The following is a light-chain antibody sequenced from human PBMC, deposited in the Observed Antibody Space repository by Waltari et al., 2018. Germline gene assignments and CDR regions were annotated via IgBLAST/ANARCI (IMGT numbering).Light chain of an antibody. Sequence: QSALTKPSSVSRSPGHSITLSCTGPSKVVGSYNLFAWYQRHPGKAPELLIYEGSKRPSGVSNRFSGSKSGNTASLTISGLQAEDEADYFCCSYASGSTIIFGGGTKLTVL. V-gene: IGLV2-23*01. CDR2: EGS. J-gene: IGLJ2*01. CDR1: SKVVGSYNL. CDR3: CSYASGSTII.